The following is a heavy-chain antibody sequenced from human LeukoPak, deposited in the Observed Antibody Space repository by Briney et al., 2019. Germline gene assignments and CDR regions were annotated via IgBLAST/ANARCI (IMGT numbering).Heavy chain of an antibody. J-gene: IGHJ6*02. Sequence: ASVTVTRKGSGYTFTSYDINWVRQATAQGLEWMGLMNPNSGNTGYAHKFQGRVPITRHSHISKPYMELSSQRSDVTAVYNCASCYVVSCYYYAVGFWGQGTTVTVSS. CDR1: GYTFTSYD. V-gene: IGHV1-8*01. D-gene: IGHD2-2*01. CDR3: ASCYVVSCYYYAVGF. CDR2: MNPNSGNT.